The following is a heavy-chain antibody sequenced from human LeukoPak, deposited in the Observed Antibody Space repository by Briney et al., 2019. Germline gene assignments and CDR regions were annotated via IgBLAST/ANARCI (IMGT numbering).Heavy chain of an antibody. CDR3: ANEVRPNDY. Sequence: SGGSLRLSCEASGFTFTKYDMHWVRQAPGKGLEWVSSIDISGGSTYYADSAEGRFTISRDNSKNTLYLQMNGLRVEDTALYYCANEVRPNDYWGQGTLVTVSS. V-gene: IGHV3-23*01. CDR1: GFTFTKYD. CDR2: IDISGGST. J-gene: IGHJ4*02. D-gene: IGHD1-1*01.